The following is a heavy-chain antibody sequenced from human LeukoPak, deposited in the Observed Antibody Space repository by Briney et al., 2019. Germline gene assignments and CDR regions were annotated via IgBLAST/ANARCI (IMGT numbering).Heavy chain of an antibody. D-gene: IGHD3-3*01. J-gene: IGHJ4*02. CDR2: ISSSGSTI. CDR3: ARARHYDFWSGYYMGTSFDY. Sequence: GSLRLSCAASGFTFSDYYMSWIRQAPGKGLEWVSYISSSGSTIYYADSVKGRFTISRDNAKNSLYLQMNSLRAEDTAVYYCARARHYDFWSGYYMGTSFDYWGQGTLVTVSS. V-gene: IGHV3-11*04. CDR1: GFTFSDYY.